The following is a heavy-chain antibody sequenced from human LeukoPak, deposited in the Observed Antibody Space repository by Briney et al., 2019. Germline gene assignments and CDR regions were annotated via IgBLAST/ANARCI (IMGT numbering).Heavy chain of an antibody. J-gene: IGHJ4*02. CDR2: IYSGGST. D-gene: IGHD3-22*01. CDR3: AIAYYYDSSDLN. V-gene: IGHV3-53*01. CDR1: GFTVSSNY. Sequence: GGSLRLSCAASGFTVSSNYMSWVRQAPGKGLEWVSVIYSGGSTYYADSVKGRFTISRDNSKNTLYLQMNSLRAEDTAVYYCAIAYYYDSSDLNWGQGTLVTVSS.